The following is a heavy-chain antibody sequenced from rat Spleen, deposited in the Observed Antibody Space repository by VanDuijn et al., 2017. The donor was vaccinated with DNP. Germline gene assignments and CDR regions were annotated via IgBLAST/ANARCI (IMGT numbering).Heavy chain of an antibody. CDR2: LSPTTRSS. J-gene: IGHJ4*01. D-gene: IGHD1-2*01. V-gene: IGHV5-46*01. CDR3: ARAGSRYAMDV. CDR1: GFTFSSFP. Sequence: EVQLVESGGGLVQPGRSMKLSCAASGFTFSSFPMAWVRQAPTKGLEWVACLSPTTRSSYYRDSVRGRFTVPRDNAKNTLYLQMTSPRSEDTATYYCARAGSRYAMDVWGQGTSVTVSS.